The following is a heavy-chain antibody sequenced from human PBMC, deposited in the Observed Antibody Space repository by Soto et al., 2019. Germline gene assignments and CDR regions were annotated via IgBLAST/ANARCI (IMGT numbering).Heavy chain of an antibody. Sequence: EVQLVESGGGLVQPGGSLRLSCAASGFTFSSYWMSWVRQAPGKGLEWVANIKQDGSEKYYVDSVKGRFTISRDNANNSLYLQMNSLRAEDTAVYYCAIVRTPFKYYFDYWGQGTRVTVSS. J-gene: IGHJ4*02. V-gene: IGHV3-7*01. CDR1: GFTFSSYW. CDR2: IKQDGSEK. CDR3: AIVRTPFKYYFDY.